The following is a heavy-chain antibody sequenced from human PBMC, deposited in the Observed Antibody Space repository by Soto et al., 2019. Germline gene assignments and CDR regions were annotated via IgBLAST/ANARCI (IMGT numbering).Heavy chain of an antibody. J-gene: IGHJ4*02. Sequence: SVKVSCKASGGTFSSYTISWVRQAPGQGLEWMGRIIPILGIANYAQKSQGRVTITADKSTSTAYMELSSLRSEDTAMYYCTTSIAAAGPLDYWGQGTLVTVSS. CDR1: GGTFSSYT. CDR3: TTSIAAAGPLDY. V-gene: IGHV1-69*02. CDR2: IIPILGIA. D-gene: IGHD6-13*01.